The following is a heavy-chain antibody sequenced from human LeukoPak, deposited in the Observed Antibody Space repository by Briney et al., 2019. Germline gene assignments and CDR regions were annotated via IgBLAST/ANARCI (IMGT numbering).Heavy chain of an antibody. CDR2: IRYDGSNK. V-gene: IGHV3-30*02. Sequence: PGGSLRLSCAASGLTFSSYGMHWVRQAPGKGLEWVALIRYDGSNKYYADSVKGRFTISRDISKNTLYLQMNSLRAEDTAVYYCARRSYYYMDVWGKGTTVTISS. CDR1: GLTFSSYG. J-gene: IGHJ6*03. CDR3: ARRSYYYMDV. D-gene: IGHD3-3*01.